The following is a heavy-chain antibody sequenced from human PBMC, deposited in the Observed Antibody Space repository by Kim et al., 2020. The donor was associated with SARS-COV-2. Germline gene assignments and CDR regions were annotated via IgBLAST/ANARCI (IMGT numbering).Heavy chain of an antibody. J-gene: IGHJ6*02. CDR3: ARHRDSGGMDV. V-gene: IGHV5-51*01. D-gene: IGHD2-21*01. Sequence: TRYSPSFQGQVTISADKSISTAYLQWSSLKASDTAMYYCARHRDSGGMDVWGQGTTVTVSS. CDR2: T.